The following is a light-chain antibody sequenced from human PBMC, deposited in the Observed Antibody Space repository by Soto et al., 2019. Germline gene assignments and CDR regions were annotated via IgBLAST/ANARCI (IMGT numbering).Light chain of an antibody. CDR3: QQGHNWPLT. CDR2: GAS. Sequence: EIVMTQSPATLSVSPGERATLSCRASQSISSELAWYQQKPGQPPRLLIYGASTRSTGVPARFTGSGSGSGFTLTISALQSEDFAVYYCQQGHNWPLTFGQGTMLEI. CDR1: QSISSE. J-gene: IGKJ2*01. V-gene: IGKV3-15*01.